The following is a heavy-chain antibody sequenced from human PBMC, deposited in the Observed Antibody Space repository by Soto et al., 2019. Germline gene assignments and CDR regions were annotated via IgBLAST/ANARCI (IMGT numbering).Heavy chain of an antibody. Sequence: QITLKEAGPTLVKPTQTLTLTCTFSGFSLRSSGVGVGWIRQPPGKALEWLALIYWDDDKRDSPTLKSRLTTTKDTSKHQGVLTLTIMDPVDTATYYRAHNGGSGSFLDYWGQGTLVTVSS. CDR3: AHNGGSGSFLDY. J-gene: IGHJ4*02. CDR1: GFSLRSSGVG. V-gene: IGHV2-5*02. CDR2: IYWDDDK. D-gene: IGHD3-10*01.